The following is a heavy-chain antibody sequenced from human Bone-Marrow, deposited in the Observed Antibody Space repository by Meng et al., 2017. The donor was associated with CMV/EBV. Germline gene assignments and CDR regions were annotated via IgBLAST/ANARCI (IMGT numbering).Heavy chain of an antibody. CDR1: GGSVSSGTYN. CDR2: IYYSGST. V-gene: IGHV4-61*01. Sequence: SETLSLTCTVSGGSVSSGTYNWSWIRQPPGKGLEWIGYIYYSGSTNYNPSLKSRVTISVDTSKSQFSLKLSSVTAGDTAVYYCARDWAPYCSSTSCYAFYYGMDVWGQGTTVTVSS. CDR3: ARDWAPYCSSTSCYAFYYGMDV. D-gene: IGHD2-2*01. J-gene: IGHJ6*02.